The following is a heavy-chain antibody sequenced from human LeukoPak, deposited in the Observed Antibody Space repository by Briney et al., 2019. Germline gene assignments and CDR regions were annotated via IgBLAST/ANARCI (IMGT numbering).Heavy chain of an antibody. CDR1: GYSFTSYW. D-gene: IGHD4-17*01. CDR3: ARYYYGDYVGNYYYGMDV. CDR2: IYPGDSDT. J-gene: IGHJ6*02. Sequence: GESLKISCKGSGYSFTSYWIGWVRQMPGKGLEWMGIIYPGDSDTRYSPSFQGQVTISVDKSISTAYLQWSSLKASDTAMYYCARYYYGDYVGNYYYGMDVWGQGTTVTVSS. V-gene: IGHV5-51*01.